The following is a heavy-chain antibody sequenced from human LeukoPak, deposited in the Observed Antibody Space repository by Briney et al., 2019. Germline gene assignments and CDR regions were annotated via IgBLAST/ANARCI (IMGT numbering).Heavy chain of an antibody. D-gene: IGHD2-2*01. CDR1: GGSISRGDYY. J-gene: IGHJ4*02. CDR2: IYYSGST. Sequence: SETLSLTCTVSGGSISRGDYYWSWIRQPPGRGLEWIGYIYYSGSTYYNPSLKSRVTISVDTSKNQFSLKLSSVTAADTAVYYCARTPLGSDIVVVPAADYWGQGTLVTVSS. V-gene: IGHV4-30-4*08. CDR3: ARTPLGSDIVVVPAADY.